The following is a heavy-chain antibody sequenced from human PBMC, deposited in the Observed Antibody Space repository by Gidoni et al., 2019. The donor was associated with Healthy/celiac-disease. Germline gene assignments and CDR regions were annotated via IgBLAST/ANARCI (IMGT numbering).Heavy chain of an antibody. CDR2: IKSKTDGWTT. J-gene: IGHJ5*02. V-gene: IGHV3-15*01. CDR3: TTVNYDFWSDTFDP. CDR1: GFIFSNAW. Sequence: EVQLVESGVGLLKTGGSIRLSLAASGFIFSNAWMSWVGQAPGNGLELVGRIKSKTDGWTTDYAAPVKGRFTISRDDSKNTLYLQMNSLKTEDTAVYYCTTVNYDFWSDTFDPWGQGTLVTVSS. D-gene: IGHD3-3*01.